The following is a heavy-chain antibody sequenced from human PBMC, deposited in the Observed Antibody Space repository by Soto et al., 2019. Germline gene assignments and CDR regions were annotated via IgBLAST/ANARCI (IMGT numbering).Heavy chain of an antibody. V-gene: IGHV1-69*01. CDR1: GGTFSSYA. CDR2: IIPIFGTA. Sequence: QVQLVQSGAEVKKPGSSVKVSCKASGGTFSSYAISWVRQAPGQGLEWMGGIIPIFGTANYAQKFQGRVTITAEESMSTADMELSSLRSEDTAVYYCAREGRAWFGEPTRKGFDYWGQGTLVTVSS. CDR3: AREGRAWFGEPTRKGFDY. D-gene: IGHD3-10*01. J-gene: IGHJ4*02.